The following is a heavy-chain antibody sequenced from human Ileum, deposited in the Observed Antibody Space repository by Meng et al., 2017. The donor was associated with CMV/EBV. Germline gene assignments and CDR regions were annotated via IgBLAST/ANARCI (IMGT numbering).Heavy chain of an antibody. CDR2: IKQDGSEK. Sequence: GGSLRLSCAASGFTFNDYWMSWVRQAPGKGLEWVANIKQDGSEKYYVDSVKGRFTISRDNAKNSLYLQMNSLRAEDTAVYYCATSSSSPGNDWGQGTLVTVSS. CDR1: GFTFNDYW. CDR3: ATSSSSPGND. J-gene: IGHJ4*02. D-gene: IGHD6-13*01. V-gene: IGHV3-7*01.